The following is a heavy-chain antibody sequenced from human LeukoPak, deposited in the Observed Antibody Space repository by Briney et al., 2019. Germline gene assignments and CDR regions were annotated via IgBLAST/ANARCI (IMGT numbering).Heavy chain of an antibody. V-gene: IGHV4-39*01. CDR2: ISFSGST. CDR1: GASISTSGSY. J-gene: IGHJ4*02. CDR3: ARHFDF. Sequence: SETLSLSCTVSGASISTSGSYWGWIRQPPGKGLEWIGIISFSGSTYYNPSLKSRVTIPVDTSKNQFSLKLNSVTAADTAVYYCARHFDFWGQGTLVTVPS.